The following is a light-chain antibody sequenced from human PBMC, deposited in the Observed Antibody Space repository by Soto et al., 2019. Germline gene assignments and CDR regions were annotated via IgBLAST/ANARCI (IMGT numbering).Light chain of an antibody. V-gene: IGLV2-14*03. Sequence: QSVLTQPASVSGSPGQSITISCTGTSSDVGGYNYVSWYQQSPGKAPKLVIYNVSNRPSGVSDRFSGSKSGNTASLTISGLQAEDEADYYCSSYTSISTVVFGGGTQLTVL. CDR1: SSDVGGYNY. CDR2: NVS. CDR3: SSYTSISTVV. J-gene: IGLJ2*01.